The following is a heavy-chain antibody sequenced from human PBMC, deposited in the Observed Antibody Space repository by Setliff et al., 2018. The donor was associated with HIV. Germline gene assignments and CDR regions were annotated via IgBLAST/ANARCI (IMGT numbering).Heavy chain of an antibody. CDR1: GFKFDDYA. V-gene: IGHV3-49*04. Sequence: GESLRLSCVTSGFKFDDYAMSWVRQAPGKGLEWVGFIRSEAYGGTTEHAASVNDRFFVSRDDSKSIAYLYLNDLQTEDTAVYFCARVTLGSIMRGSFDHWSQGTLVTVSS. J-gene: IGHJ4*02. CDR3: ARVTLGSIMRGSFDH. CDR2: IRSEAYGGTT. D-gene: IGHD3-16*01.